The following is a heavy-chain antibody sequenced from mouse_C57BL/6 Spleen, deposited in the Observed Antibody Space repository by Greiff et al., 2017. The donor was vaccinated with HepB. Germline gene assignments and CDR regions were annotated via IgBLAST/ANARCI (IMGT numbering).Heavy chain of an antibody. J-gene: IGHJ1*03. CDR1: GYTFTDYN. Sequence: EVQLQQSGPELVKPGASVKMSCKASGYTFTDYNMHWVKQSHGKSLEWIGYINPNNGGTSYNQKFKGKATLTVNKSSSTAYMELRSLTSEDSAVYYCARNPFYYYGQSWYFDVWGTGTTVTVSS. CDR3: ARNPFYYYGQSWYFDV. D-gene: IGHD1-1*01. CDR2: INPNNGGT. V-gene: IGHV1-22*01.